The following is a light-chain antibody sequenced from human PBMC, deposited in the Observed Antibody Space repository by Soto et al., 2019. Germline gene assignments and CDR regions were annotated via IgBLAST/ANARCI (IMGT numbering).Light chain of an antibody. CDR1: QGISTY. J-gene: IGKJ1*01. V-gene: IGKV1-39*01. CDR2: AAS. CDR3: QKSYSTTWT. Sequence: DIQMTQSPASLSAPAGDRVTLTCRASQGISTYLNCYQQKPGKAPKLLIYAASSLQSGVPSRFSGSRSETDFTLTISSLQPEDFATYSCQKSYSTTWTCGQGNKVDIK.